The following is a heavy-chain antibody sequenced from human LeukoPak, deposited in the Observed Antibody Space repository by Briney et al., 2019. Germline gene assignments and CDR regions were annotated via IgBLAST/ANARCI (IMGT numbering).Heavy chain of an antibody. CDR2: ISAYNGNT. J-gene: IGHJ4*02. D-gene: IGHD3-22*01. CDR3: ARDLASNYYDSSGYYYPGFAAGY. Sequence: ASVKVSCKASGYTFTSYGISWVRQAPGQGLEWMGWISAYNGNTNYAQKLQGRVTMTTDTSTSTAYMELRSLRSDDTAVYYCARDLASNYYDSSGYYYPGFAAGYWGQGTLVTVSS. CDR1: GYTFTSYG. V-gene: IGHV1-18*01.